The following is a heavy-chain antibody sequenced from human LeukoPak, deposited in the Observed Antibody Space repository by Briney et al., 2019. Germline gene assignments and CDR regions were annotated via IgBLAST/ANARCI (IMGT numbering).Heavy chain of an antibody. Sequence: ASVKVSCKTSGYSFTAYSIHWVRQAPGQGLEWMGWINSKNGGANYARKFQGRVTMTRDTSISTAYMELSRLRSDDTAVYYCARELISVPAAFDPWGQGTLVTVSS. J-gene: IGHJ5*02. CDR2: INSKNGGA. D-gene: IGHD2-2*01. CDR1: GYSFTAYS. V-gene: IGHV1-2*02. CDR3: ARELISVPAAFDP.